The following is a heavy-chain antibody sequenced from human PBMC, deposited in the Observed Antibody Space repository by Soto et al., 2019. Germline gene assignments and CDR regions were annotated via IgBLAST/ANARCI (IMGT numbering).Heavy chain of an antibody. Sequence: QVQLVQSGAEVKKPGSSVKVSCKASGGTFSSYTISWVRQAPGQGLEWMGRIIPILGIANYAQKFQGRVTITADKSTSTAYMELSSLRSEDTAVYYCARTVPTAAGPNLDSPSFAPWGQGTLVTVSS. D-gene: IGHD6-13*01. CDR1: GGTFSSYT. CDR3: ARTVPTAAGPNLDSPSFAP. CDR2: IIPILGIA. J-gene: IGHJ5*02. V-gene: IGHV1-69*02.